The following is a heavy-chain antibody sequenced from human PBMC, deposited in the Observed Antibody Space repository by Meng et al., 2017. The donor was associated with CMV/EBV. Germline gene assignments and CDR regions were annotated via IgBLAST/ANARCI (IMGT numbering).Heavy chain of an antibody. CDR1: GGSISSYY. Sequence: GQLKGSGPGLVKTSETLSLTCTVSGGSISSYYWSWIRQPAGKGLEWIGRIYTSGSTNYNPSLKSRVTMSVDTSKNQFSLKLSSVTAADTAVYYCARHGDTAMVVGIDYWGQGTLVTVSS. J-gene: IGHJ4*02. V-gene: IGHV4-4*07. CDR3: ARHGDTAMVVGIDY. D-gene: IGHD5-18*01. CDR2: IYTSGST.